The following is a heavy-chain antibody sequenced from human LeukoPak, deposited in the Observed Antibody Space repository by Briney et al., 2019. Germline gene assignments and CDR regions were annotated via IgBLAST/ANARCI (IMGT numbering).Heavy chain of an antibody. D-gene: IGHD2-2*01. Sequence: GASVKVSCKASGGTFSSYAISWVRQAPGQGLEWMGGIIPIFGTANYAQKFQGRVTITTDESTSTAYMELSSLRSEDTAVYYCARVNCSSTSCYARGYFDYWGQGTLVTVSS. J-gene: IGHJ4*02. CDR3: ARVNCSSTSCYARGYFDY. V-gene: IGHV1-69*05. CDR1: GGTFSSYA. CDR2: IIPIFGTA.